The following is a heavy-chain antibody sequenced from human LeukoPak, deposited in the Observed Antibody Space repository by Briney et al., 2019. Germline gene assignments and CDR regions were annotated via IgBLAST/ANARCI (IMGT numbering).Heavy chain of an antibody. CDR1: GFTFNRNA. D-gene: IGHD6-19*01. J-gene: IGHJ4*02. V-gene: IGHV3-23*01. Sequence: GGALRVSCAASGFTFNRNAISGVRQAPGRGVEWVSTIGGSGDKTFYADSVKGRFTISRDNSKNMLHLQMSSMTGEDTALYYCVRRGDASSGWGDHDYWGQGALVTVSS. CDR3: VRRGDASSGWGDHDY. CDR2: IGGSGDKT.